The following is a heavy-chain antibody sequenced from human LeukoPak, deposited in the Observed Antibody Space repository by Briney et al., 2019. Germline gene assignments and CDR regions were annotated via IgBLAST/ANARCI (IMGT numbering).Heavy chain of an antibody. V-gene: IGHV1-46*01. J-gene: IGHJ4*02. CDR3: ARGRGVHDSHTYDYLDY. D-gene: IGHD3-22*01. CDR2: INPAGGST. CDR1: GYTFTSYY. Sequence: ASVKVSCTASGYTFTSYYIHWVRQAPGQGLEWMGIINPAGGSTTYAQKFQGSRLTLTRDTSTSTVYMELSSLRSEDTAVYYCARGRGVHDSHTYDYLDYWGQGSLVTVSS.